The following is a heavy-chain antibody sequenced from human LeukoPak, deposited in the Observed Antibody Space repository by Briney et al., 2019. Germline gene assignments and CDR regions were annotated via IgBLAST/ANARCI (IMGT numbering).Heavy chain of an antibody. Sequence: GGSLRLSCAASGFTFSSYWMSWVRQAPGKGLEWVANIKQDGGEKYYVDSVKGRFTISRDNAKNSLYLQMNSLRAEDTAVYYCARAPPYSSASWGYYGMDVWGQGTTVTVSS. CDR2: IKQDGGEK. D-gene: IGHD6-6*01. CDR1: GFTFSSYW. CDR3: ARAPPYSSASWGYYGMDV. V-gene: IGHV3-7*01. J-gene: IGHJ6*02.